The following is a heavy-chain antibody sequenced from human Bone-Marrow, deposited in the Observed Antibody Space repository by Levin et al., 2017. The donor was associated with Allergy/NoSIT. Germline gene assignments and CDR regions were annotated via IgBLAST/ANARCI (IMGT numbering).Heavy chain of an antibody. CDR3: ARDRMTGYFSYFDF. J-gene: IGHJ4*02. V-gene: IGHV4-59*01. D-gene: IGHD3-9*01. CDR1: GGSLRSNY. CDR2: ISDSGST. Sequence: SETLSLTCTISGGSLRSNYWSWIRQPPGRGLEWIAYISDSGSTIYSPSLRSRVTLSVDTSKNQFSLSLRSVTAADTAVYYCARDRMTGYFSYFDFWGQGTLVTVSS.